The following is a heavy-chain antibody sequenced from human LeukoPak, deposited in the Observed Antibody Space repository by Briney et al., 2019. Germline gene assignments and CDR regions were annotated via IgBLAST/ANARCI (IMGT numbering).Heavy chain of an antibody. D-gene: IGHD3-22*01. J-gene: IGHJ4*02. CDR1: GGSISSYY. CDR3: AREWGRPWYYYDSSGYGVFDY. Sequence: SETLSLTCTVSGGSISSYYWSWIRQPAGKGLEWIGRIYTSGSTNYNPSLKSRVTMSVDTSKNQFSLKLSSVTAADTAVYYCAREWGRPWYYYDSSGYGVFDYWGQGTLVTVSS. CDR2: IYTSGST. V-gene: IGHV4-4*07.